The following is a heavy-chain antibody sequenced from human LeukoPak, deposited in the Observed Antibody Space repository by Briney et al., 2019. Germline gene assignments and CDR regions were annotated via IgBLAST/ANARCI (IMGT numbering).Heavy chain of an antibody. CDR3: AKDQLPARLYAFDI. J-gene: IGHJ3*02. V-gene: IGHV3-21*04. Sequence: GGSLRLSCAASGFTFSSYRMNWVRQAPGKGLEWVSSISSSSSYIYYADSVKGRFTISRDNSKNTLYLQMNSLRAEDTAVYYCAKDQLPARLYAFDIWGQGTMVTVSS. D-gene: IGHD2-2*01. CDR1: GFTFSSYR. CDR2: ISSSSSYI.